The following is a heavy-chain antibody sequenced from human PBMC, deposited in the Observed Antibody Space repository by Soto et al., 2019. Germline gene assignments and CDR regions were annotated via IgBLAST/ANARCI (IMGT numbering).Heavy chain of an antibody. J-gene: IGHJ4*02. CDR2: INPYTGYT. CDR1: GYTFTTYG. D-gene: IGHD5-12*01. V-gene: IGHV1-18*01. Sequence: QVQMVQSGDEVKRPGASVKVSCKASGYTFTTYGISWVRQAPGQGLEWMGWINPYTGYTRYGQNLQGRVTVTTDTSTSTAYMELRSLTSDDTAVYYCARDGDGYNSPFDYWGQGTLVTVSS. CDR3: ARDGDGYNSPFDY.